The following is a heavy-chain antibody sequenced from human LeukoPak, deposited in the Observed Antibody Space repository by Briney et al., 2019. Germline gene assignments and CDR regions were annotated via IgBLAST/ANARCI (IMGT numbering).Heavy chain of an antibody. Sequence: SETLSLTCTVSGGSISAYYWSWIRQPGGRGREGIGRIHATGNTNSNSSLKRRVTISVDTSETQFSLKLSSVTAADTAAYFCARESESAGGRAFDIWGQGTMVTVSS. CDR1: GGSISAYY. CDR3: ARESESAGGRAFDI. D-gene: IGHD1-14*01. J-gene: IGHJ3*02. V-gene: IGHV4-4*07. CDR2: IHATGNT.